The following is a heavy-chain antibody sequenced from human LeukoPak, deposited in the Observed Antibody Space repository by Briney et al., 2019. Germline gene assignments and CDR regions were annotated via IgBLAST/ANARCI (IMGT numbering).Heavy chain of an antibody. CDR2: ISSSSSYI. Sequence: GGSLRLSCAASGFTFSSYSMNWVRQAPGKGLEWVSSISSSSSYIYYADSVKGRFTISRDNAKNSLYLQMNSLRADDTAVYYCARFIYDFWRGYPPYFDYWGQGALVTVSS. D-gene: IGHD3-3*01. V-gene: IGHV3-21*01. J-gene: IGHJ4*02. CDR3: ARFIYDFWRGYPPYFDY. CDR1: GFTFSSYS.